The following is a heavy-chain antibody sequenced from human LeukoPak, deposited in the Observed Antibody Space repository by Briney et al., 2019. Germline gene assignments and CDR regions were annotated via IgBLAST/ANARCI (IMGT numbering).Heavy chain of an antibody. CDR2: VSDSGGST. CDR1: GFTFSTYA. Sequence: PGGSLRLSCAASGFTFSTYAMSWVRQAPGKGLEWVSTVSDSGGSTSYADSVKGRFTISRDNSKNTLYLQMDSLRAEDTAVYYCAKSSSRRLDINFDYWGQGTLVTVSS. CDR3: AKSSSRRLDINFDY. D-gene: IGHD3-9*01. J-gene: IGHJ4*02. V-gene: IGHV3-23*01.